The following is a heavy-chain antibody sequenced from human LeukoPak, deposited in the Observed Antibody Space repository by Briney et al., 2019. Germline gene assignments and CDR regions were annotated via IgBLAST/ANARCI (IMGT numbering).Heavy chain of an antibody. D-gene: IGHD3-10*01. Sequence: GGSLRLSCVASGFNFDEYAMHWVRQAPGKGLEWVSGITWNRGRIDYADSVKGRFTISRDNSKNTLYLQMNSLRAEDTAVYYCAKDLERGAGIRAFDIWGQGTMVTVSS. J-gene: IGHJ3*02. CDR1: GFNFDEYA. CDR2: ITWNRGRI. V-gene: IGHV3-9*01. CDR3: AKDLERGAGIRAFDI.